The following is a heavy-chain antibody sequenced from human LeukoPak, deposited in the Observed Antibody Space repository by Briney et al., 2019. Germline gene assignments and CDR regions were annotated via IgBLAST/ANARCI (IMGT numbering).Heavy chain of an antibody. CDR2: VSYSGST. CDR1: GSISHTNYY. V-gene: IGHV4-39*07. CDR3: ARGPPPDFDY. Sequence: SETLSLTCSVSGSISHTNYYWSWIRQPAGKGLEWIGSVSYSGSTYYNPSLKSRLTISQDTSKNQFSLKLSSVTAADTAVYYCARGPPPDFDYWGQGTPVTVSS. J-gene: IGHJ4*02.